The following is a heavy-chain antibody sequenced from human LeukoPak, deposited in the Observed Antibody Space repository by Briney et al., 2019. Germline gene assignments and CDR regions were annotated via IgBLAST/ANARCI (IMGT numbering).Heavy chain of an antibody. Sequence: SGTLSLTCNVSGGSISNNYWTWIRQPPGKGLEWIGYVYSTGSTNYNPSLKSRVTISVDTSKNQFSLKVNSVTAADTAVYYCARGYNSGWYAYWGQGTLVTVSS. CDR1: GGSISNNY. J-gene: IGHJ4*02. V-gene: IGHV4-59*08. D-gene: IGHD6-19*01. CDR2: VYSTGST. CDR3: ARGYNSGWYAY.